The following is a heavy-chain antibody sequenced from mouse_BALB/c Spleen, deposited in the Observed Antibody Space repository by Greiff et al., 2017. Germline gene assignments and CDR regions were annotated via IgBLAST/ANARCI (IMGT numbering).Heavy chain of an antibody. CDR3: ARENRSFYAMDY. V-gene: IGHV1-9*01. D-gene: IGHD2-14*01. CDR1: GYTFSSYW. CDR2: ILPGSGST. J-gene: IGHJ4*01. Sequence: VKLQESGAELMKPGASVKISCKATGYTFSSYWIEWVKQRPGHGLEWIGEILPGSGSTNYNEKFKGKATFTADTSSNTAYMQLSSLTSEDSAVYYCARENRSFYAMDYWGQGTSVTVSS.